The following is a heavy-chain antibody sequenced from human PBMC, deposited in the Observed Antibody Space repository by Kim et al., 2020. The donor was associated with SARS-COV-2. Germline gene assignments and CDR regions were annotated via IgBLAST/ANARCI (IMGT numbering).Heavy chain of an antibody. CDR2: ISGDGSST. D-gene: IGHD3-10*01. Sequence: GGSLRLSCAASGFTFSSYWMHWVRHVPGKGLVWVSRISGDGSSTTYADSVKGRFTISRDNAKNTLYLQMNSLGAEDTAVYYCARAWLGELYSPGGYWCQG. V-gene: IGHV3-74*01. J-gene: IGHJ4*02. CDR3: ARAWLGELYSPGGY. CDR1: GFTFSSYW.